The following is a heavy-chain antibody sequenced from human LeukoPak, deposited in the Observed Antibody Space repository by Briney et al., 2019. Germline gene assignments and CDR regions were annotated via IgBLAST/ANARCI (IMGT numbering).Heavy chain of an antibody. D-gene: IGHD6-19*01. J-gene: IGHJ4*02. V-gene: IGHV3-23*01. Sequence: GGSLRLSCAASGFTFSSYAMSWVRQAPGKGLEWVSAISGSGGSTYYADSVKGRFTISRDNSKNTLYLQMNSLRAEDTVVYYCAKDRDFRSGWPFDYWGQGTLVTVSS. CDR3: AKDRDFRSGWPFDY. CDR1: GFTFSSYA. CDR2: ISGSGGST.